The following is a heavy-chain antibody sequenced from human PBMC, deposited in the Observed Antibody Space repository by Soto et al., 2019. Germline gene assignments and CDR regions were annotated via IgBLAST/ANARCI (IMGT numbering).Heavy chain of an antibody. CDR2: IYHSGST. D-gene: IGHD5-18*01. V-gene: IGHV4-4*02. CDR3: AGWIQLQQYYYYGMDV. CDR1: GGSISSSNW. Sequence: SETLSLTCAVSGGSISSSNWWSWVRQPPGKGLEWIGEIYHSGSTNYNPSLKSRVTISVDKSKNQFSLKLSSVTAADTAVYYCAGWIQLQQYYYYGMDVWGQGTTVTVPS. J-gene: IGHJ6*02.